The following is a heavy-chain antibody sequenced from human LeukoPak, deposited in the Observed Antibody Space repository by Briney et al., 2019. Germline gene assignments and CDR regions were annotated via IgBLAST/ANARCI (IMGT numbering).Heavy chain of an antibody. J-gene: IGHJ6*02. CDR2: MNPNSANT. D-gene: IGHD6-13*01. CDR3: GRPASSSWPLSSYYGMDV. Sequence: ASVKVSCKASGYTFTSYDINWVRQATGQGLEWMGWMNPNSANTGYAQKFQGRVTMTRNTSISTAYMELSSLTSEDTAVYYCGRPASSSWPLSSYYGMDVSGQGTPVTVSS. V-gene: IGHV1-8*01. CDR1: GYTFTSYD.